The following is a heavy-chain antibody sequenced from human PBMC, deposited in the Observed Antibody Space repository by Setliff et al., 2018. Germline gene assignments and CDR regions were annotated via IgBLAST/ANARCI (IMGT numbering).Heavy chain of an antibody. D-gene: IGHD2-15*01. CDR1: RGTFSSYG. V-gene: IGHV1-69*05. CDR3: ARSPAVLGIVYLDP. CDR2: IIPIFGTT. Sequence: SVKVSCKASRGTFSSYGITWVRQAPGQGLEWMGGIIPIFGTTAYAQKFQDRVTITTDESTSTAYMELDSLRSEDTAVYYCARSPAVLGIVYLDPWGQGTLVTVSS. J-gene: IGHJ5*02.